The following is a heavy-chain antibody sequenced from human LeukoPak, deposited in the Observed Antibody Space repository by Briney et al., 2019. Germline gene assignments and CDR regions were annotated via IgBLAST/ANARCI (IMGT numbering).Heavy chain of an antibody. CDR2: INPNSGVT. Sequence: GASVKVSCKASGYTFTGYYIHWVRQAPGQGLEWMGWINPNSGVTNHAQKFQGRVTMTSDTSTSTAYMELGRLRSDDTAVYYCASSSLLVSFGEDYMDVWGKGTTVTISS. CDR3: ASSSLLVSFGEDYMDV. J-gene: IGHJ6*03. V-gene: IGHV1-2*02. CDR1: GYTFTGYY. D-gene: IGHD3-10*01.